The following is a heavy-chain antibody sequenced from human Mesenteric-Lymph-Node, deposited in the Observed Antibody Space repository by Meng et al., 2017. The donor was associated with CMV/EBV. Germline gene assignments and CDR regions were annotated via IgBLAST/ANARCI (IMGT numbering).Heavy chain of an antibody. CDR3: ARVCERPPDFRDGPWKNWFDP. J-gene: IGHJ5*02. D-gene: IGHD3-3*01. CDR2: IKQDGSEK. V-gene: IGHV3-7*01. CDR1: GFTFSSYW. Sequence: GGSLRLSCAASGFTFSSYWMSWVRQAPGKGLEWVANIKQDGSEKYYVDSVKGRFAISRDNAKNSLYLQMNSLRDEATAVYYCARVCERPPDFRDGPWKNWFDPWGQGTLVTVSS.